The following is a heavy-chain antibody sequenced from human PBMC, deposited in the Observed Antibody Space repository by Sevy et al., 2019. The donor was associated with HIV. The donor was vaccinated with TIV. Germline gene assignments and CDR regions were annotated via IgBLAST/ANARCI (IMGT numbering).Heavy chain of an antibody. V-gene: IGHV3-23*01. D-gene: IGHD3-22*01. CDR2: IYGSGGAT. Sequence: GGSLRLSCKPSGFTFTSYAMSWVRQAPGKGLEWVSTIYGSGGATYYADSVKGRFNISRDNSKNTLYLQMNSLRIEDTAVYYCAGGRYDSSGSFDAFDIWGQGTMVTVS. CDR3: AGGRYDSSGSFDAFDI. CDR1: GFTFTSYA. J-gene: IGHJ3*02.